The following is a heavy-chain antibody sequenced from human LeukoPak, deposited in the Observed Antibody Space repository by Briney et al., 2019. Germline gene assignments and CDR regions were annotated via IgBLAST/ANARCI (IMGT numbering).Heavy chain of an antibody. J-gene: IGHJ4*02. CDR2: INPNSGGT. D-gene: IGHD3-10*01. CDR3: ARGGYGSGSYYTAFFDY. Sequence: ASVKVSCKASGYTFTGYYMHWVRQAPGQGLEWMGWINPNSGGTNYAQKFQGRVTITRDTSISTAYMELSRLRSDDTAVYYCARGGYGSGSYYTAFFDYWPQGTLVSVS. V-gene: IGHV1-2*02. CDR1: GYTFTGYY.